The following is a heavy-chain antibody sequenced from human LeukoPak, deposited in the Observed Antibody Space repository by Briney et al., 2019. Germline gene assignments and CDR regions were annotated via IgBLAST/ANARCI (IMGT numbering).Heavy chain of an antibody. CDR2: ISYDGSNE. Sequence: GGSLRLSCAASGFTFSNYGMHWVRQAPGKGLEWVAVISYDGSNEYYADSVKGRFTISRDTSRNTLYLQMNNLRAEDTAVYYCAKGGRGTYYSDSWGQGTLVTVSS. D-gene: IGHD3-10*01. J-gene: IGHJ4*02. V-gene: IGHV3-30*18. CDR3: AKGGRGTYYSDS. CDR1: GFTFSNYG.